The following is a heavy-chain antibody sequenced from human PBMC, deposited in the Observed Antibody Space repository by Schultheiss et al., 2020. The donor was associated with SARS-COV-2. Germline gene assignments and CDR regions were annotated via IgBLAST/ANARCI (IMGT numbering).Heavy chain of an antibody. V-gene: IGHV4-39*07. D-gene: IGHD3-16*02. CDR3: ALHYVWGSYRPPGPYFQH. CDR1: GGSISSSSYY. Sequence: SETLSLTCTVSGGSISSSSYYWGWIRQPPGKGLEWIGSIYYSGSTYYNPSLKSRVTISVDTSKNQFSLKLSSVTAADTAVYYCALHYVWGSYRPPGPYFQHWGQGTLVTVSS. J-gene: IGHJ1*01. CDR2: IYYSGST.